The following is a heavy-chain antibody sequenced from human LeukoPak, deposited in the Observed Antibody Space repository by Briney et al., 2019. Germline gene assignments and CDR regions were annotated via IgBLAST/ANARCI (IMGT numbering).Heavy chain of an antibody. D-gene: IGHD5-18*01. CDR2: ISTISSYI. CDR1: GFTLSSYG. J-gene: IGHJ6*03. CDR3: ARDFRLWSWYYYYMDV. V-gene: IGHV3-21*01. Sequence: GGSLRLSCAASGFTLSSYGINWVRQAPGKGLEWVSSISTISSYIAYADSVKGRFTISRDNAKNSLYLQMNSLRAEDTAVYYCARDFRLWSWYYYYMDVWGKGTTVTVSS.